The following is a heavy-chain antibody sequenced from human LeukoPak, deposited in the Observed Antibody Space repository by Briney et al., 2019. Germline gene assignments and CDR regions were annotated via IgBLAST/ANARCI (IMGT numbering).Heavy chain of an antibody. CDR2: IIPIFGTA. V-gene: IGHV1-69*05. CDR1: GGTFSSYA. Sequence: SVKVSCKASGGTFSSYAISWVRQAPGQGLEWMGGIIPIFGTANYAQKFQGRVTITTDESTSTAYMELSSLRSENTAVYYCAREAWFGELSYFDYWGQGTLVTVSS. D-gene: IGHD3-10*01. CDR3: AREAWFGELSYFDY. J-gene: IGHJ4*02.